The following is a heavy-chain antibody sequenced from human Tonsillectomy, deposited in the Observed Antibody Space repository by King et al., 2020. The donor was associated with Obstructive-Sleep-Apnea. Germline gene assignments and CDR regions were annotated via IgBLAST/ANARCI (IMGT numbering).Heavy chain of an antibody. CDR3: AGDPYNYDSSGYLTLDAFDI. CDR1: GGSISSSSYY. CDR2: IYYSGST. D-gene: IGHD3-22*01. J-gene: IGHJ3*02. V-gene: IGHV4-39*07. Sequence: QLQESGPGLVKPSETLSLTCTVSGGSISSSSYYWGWIRQPPGKGLEWIGSIYYSGSTYYNPSLKSRVTISVDTSKNQFSLKLSSVTAADTAVYYCAGDPYNYDSSGYLTLDAFDIWGQGTMVTVSS.